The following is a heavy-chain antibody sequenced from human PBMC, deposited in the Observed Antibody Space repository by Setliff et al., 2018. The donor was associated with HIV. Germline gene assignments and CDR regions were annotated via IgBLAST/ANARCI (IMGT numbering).Heavy chain of an antibody. CDR3: AREITNYFDY. CDR2: ISPYNGYT. D-gene: IGHD3-16*01. CDR1: GYTFNTYG. V-gene: IGHV1-18*01. J-gene: IGHJ4*02. Sequence: ASVKVSCKASGYTFNTYGISWVRQAPGQGLEWMGWISPYNGYTNYVQKLQGRVTVTTDTSTSIAYMELRSLKSDDTAVYYCAREITNYFDYWGQGTLVTV.